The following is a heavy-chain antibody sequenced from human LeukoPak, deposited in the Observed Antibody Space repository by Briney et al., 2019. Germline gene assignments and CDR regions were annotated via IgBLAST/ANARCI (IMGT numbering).Heavy chain of an antibody. Sequence: GGSLRLSCTASGFTFTSAMSWVRQAPGKGLEWVSAISGSGDNTYYADSVKGRFTISRDNSKNRLYLQMNSLRAEDTAVYYCAKDRRYCSGYSCPYYFDYWGQGTLVTVSS. CDR1: GFTFTSA. CDR3: AKDRRYCSGYSCPYYFDY. CDR2: ISGSGDNT. D-gene: IGHD2-15*01. V-gene: IGHV3-23*01. J-gene: IGHJ4*02.